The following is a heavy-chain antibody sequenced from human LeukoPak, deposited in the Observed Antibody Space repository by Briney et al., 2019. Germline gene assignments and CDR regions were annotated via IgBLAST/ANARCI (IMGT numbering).Heavy chain of an antibody. V-gene: IGHV4-34*01. CDR1: GGSFSDYY. D-gene: IGHD4-17*01. CDR3: ARHVVDGDYEV. CDR2: INHSGST. J-gene: IGHJ4*02. Sequence: SETLSLTCAVYGGSFSDYYWSWIRQPPGKGLEWIGEINHSGSTNYNPSLKSRVTISVDTSKNQFSLKLSSVTAADTAVYYCARHVVDGDYEVWGQGTLVTVSS.